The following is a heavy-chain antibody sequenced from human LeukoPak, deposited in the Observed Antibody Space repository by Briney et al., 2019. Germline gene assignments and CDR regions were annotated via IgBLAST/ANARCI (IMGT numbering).Heavy chain of an antibody. CDR1: GYTFTSYG. CDR3: ARDKSSVTHNWFDP. CDR2: VSGYNGNT. D-gene: IGHD4-17*01. V-gene: IGHV1-18*01. Sequence: ASVKVSCKASGYTFTSYGISWVRQAPGQGLEWMGWVSGYNGNTDYAQNLQGRVTMTTDTSTSTACMELRSLRSDDTAVYYCARDKSSVTHNWFDPWGQGTLVTVSS. J-gene: IGHJ5*02.